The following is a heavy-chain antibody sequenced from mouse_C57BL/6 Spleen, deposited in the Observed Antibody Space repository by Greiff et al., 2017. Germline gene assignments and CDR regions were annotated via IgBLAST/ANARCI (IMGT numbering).Heavy chain of an antibody. CDR1: GFTFSSYA. J-gene: IGHJ3*01. D-gene: IGHD3-2*02. Sequence: EVQLVESGGGLVKPGGSLKLSCAASGFTFSSYAMSWVRQTPEKRLEWVAYISNGGGSTYYPDTVKGRFTISRDNAKNTLYLQMSRLKSEDTAMYYCASSGAWFAYWGQGTLVTVSA. CDR2: ISNGGGST. V-gene: IGHV5-12*01. CDR3: ASSGAWFAY.